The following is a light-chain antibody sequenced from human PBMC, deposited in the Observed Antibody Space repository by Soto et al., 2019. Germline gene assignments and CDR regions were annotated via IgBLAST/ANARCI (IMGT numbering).Light chain of an antibody. CDR3: QHLNSYVRT. CDR2: TAS. CDR1: QGISQY. J-gene: IGKJ1*01. V-gene: IGKV1-9*01. Sequence: DIQLTQSPSFLSASVGDRVSITCRASQGISQYLAWYQQKPGKGPKLLIYTASTLQSGVPSRFSGSGSETEFTLTVTILQPDDFPTYYCQHLNSYVRTFGQGTKVETK.